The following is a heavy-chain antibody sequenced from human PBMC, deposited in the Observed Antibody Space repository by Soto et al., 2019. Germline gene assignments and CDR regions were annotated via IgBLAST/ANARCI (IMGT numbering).Heavy chain of an antibody. Sequence: VQLVESGGGLVQPGRSLRLSCAASGFTFDDYAMHWVRQAPGKGLEWVSGISWNSGSIGYADSVKGRFTISRDNAKNSLYLQMNSLRAEDTALYYCAKDIGNGFFSGWSFDYWGQGTLVTVSS. CDR3: AKDIGNGFFSGWSFDY. D-gene: IGHD6-19*01. CDR2: ISWNSGSI. CDR1: GFTFDDYA. J-gene: IGHJ4*02. V-gene: IGHV3-9*01.